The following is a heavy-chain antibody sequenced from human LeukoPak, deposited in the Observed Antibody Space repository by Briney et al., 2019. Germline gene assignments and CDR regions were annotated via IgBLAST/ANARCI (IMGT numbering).Heavy chain of an antibody. CDR3: ARDSTRYFDY. CDR2: INPSGGST. J-gene: IGHJ4*02. CDR1: GYTFTTYY. D-gene: IGHD1-14*01. V-gene: IGHV1-46*01. Sequence: ASVKVSCKASGYTFTTYYMHWVRQAPGQGLEWMGIINPSGGSTSYTQKFQGRVTMTRDTSTSIVYMELSSLRSEDTAVYYCARDSTRYFDYWGQGTLVTVSS.